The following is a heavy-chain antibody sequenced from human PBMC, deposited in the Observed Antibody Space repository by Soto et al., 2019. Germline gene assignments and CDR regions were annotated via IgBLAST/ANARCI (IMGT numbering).Heavy chain of an antibody. J-gene: IGHJ3*02. V-gene: IGHV1-69*05. CDR1: GGTFSSYA. CDR2: INPICGKA. CDR3: TLRSHAFDI. Sequence: SVKVSFKASGGTFSSYAISWVRQAPGQGLEWMGVINPICGKANYAQKFQGRVTMTRDTSTSTVYMELSSLISEDTAVYYCTLRSHAFDIWGQGTMVTVSS. D-gene: IGHD5-12*01.